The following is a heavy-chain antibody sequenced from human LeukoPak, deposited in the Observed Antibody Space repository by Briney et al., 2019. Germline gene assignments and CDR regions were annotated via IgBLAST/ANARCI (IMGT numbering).Heavy chain of an antibody. V-gene: IGHV4-61*02. CDR1: GGSISSGSYY. CDR3: ARDSSGWYGGWFDP. J-gene: IGHJ5*02. D-gene: IGHD6-19*01. Sequence: SETLSLTCTVSGGSISSGSYYWSWIRQPAGKGLEWIGRIYTSGSTNYNPSLKSRVTISVDTSKNQFSLKLSSVTAADTAVYYCARDSSGWYGGWFDPWGQGTLVTVSS. CDR2: IYTSGST.